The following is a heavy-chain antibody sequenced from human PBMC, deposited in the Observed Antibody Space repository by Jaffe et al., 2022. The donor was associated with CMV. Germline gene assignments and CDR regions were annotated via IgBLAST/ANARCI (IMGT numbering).Heavy chain of an antibody. V-gene: IGHV4-34*01. D-gene: IGHD1-26*01. J-gene: IGHJ6*02. CDR1: GGSFSGYY. CDR2: INHSGST. Sequence: QVQLQQWGAGLLKPSETLSLTCAVYGGSFSGYYWSWIRQPPGKGLEWIGEINHSGSTNYNPSLKSRVTISVDTSKNQFSLKLSSVTAADTAVYYCAREPGYWAPYYGMDVWGQGTTVTVSS. CDR3: AREPGYWAPYYGMDV.